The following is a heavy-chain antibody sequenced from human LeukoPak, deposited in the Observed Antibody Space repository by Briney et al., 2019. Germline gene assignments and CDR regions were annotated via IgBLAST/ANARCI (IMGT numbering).Heavy chain of an antibody. Sequence: GGSLRLSCAASGFTFSTYWMHWVRQAPGKGLAWVSRINSDGSSTTYADSVKGRFTISRDNAKDTLYLQMNSLRADDTAVYYCVGGYYYAYWGQGTLVTVSS. D-gene: IGHD3-22*01. CDR2: INSDGSST. CDR3: VGGYYYAY. J-gene: IGHJ4*02. CDR1: GFTFSTYW. V-gene: IGHV3-74*01.